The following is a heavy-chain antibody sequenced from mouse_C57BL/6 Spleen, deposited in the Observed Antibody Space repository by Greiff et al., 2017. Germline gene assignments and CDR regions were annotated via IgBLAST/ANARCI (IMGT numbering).Heavy chain of an antibody. V-gene: IGHV2-2*01. Sequence: VQVVESGPGLVPPSQSLSITCTVSGFSLTSYGVHWVRQSPGTGLEWLGVIWSGGSTDSNAAFISRLSISKDNSKRQVFFKRTSLKADDTAIYDGARKGISYAMDYWGQGTSVTVSS. CDR2: IWSGGST. CDR3: ARKGISYAMDY. J-gene: IGHJ4*01. CDR1: GFSLTSYG.